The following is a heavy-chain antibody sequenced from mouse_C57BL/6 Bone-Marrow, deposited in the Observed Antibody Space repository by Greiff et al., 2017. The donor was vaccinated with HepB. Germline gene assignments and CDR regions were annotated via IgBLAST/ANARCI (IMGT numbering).Heavy chain of an antibody. CDR2: IYPRSGNT. D-gene: IGHD2-13*01. V-gene: IGHV1-81*01. J-gene: IGHJ2*01. Sequence: QVQLQQSGAELARPGASVKLSCKASGYTFTSYGISWVKQRTGQGLEWIGEIYPRSGNTYYNEKFKGKATLTADKATSTAYMELRSLTSEDSTVYFCARALYCSDDDWGQGTTLTVSS. CDR1: GYTFTSYG. CDR3: ARALYCSDDD.